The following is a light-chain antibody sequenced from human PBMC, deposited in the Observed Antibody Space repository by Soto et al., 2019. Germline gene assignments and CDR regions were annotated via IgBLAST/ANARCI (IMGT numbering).Light chain of an antibody. Sequence: EIVMTQSPATLSVSPGERATLSCRASQSVSTNLAWYQHKPGQAPRLLISGASTRATGLPARFSGSGSGTEFTLTISSLRPDDFATYYCQQYNTYPTFGGGTKVDIK. J-gene: IGKJ4*01. CDR2: GAS. CDR1: QSVSTN. V-gene: IGKV3-15*01. CDR3: QQYNTYPT.